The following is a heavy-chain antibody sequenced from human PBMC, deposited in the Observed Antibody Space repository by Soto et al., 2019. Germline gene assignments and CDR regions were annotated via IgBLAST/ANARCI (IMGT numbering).Heavy chain of an antibody. Sequence: SETLSLTCTVYGGSISSYYWSWIRQPPGKGLEWIGEINYSGSTNYNPSLKSRVTISVDTSKNQFSLKLSSVTAADTAVYYCASSYYDILTGYYSAFDIWGQGTMVTVSS. V-gene: IGHV4-34*01. CDR3: ASSYYDILTGYYSAFDI. CDR1: GGSISSYY. CDR2: INYSGST. J-gene: IGHJ3*02. D-gene: IGHD3-9*01.